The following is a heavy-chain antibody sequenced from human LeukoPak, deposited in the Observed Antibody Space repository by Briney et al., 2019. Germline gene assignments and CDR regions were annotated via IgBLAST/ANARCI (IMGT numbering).Heavy chain of an antibody. J-gene: IGHJ4*02. Sequence: PGGSLILSCAASGFTFSSYAMSWVRQAPGKGLEWVSTVSSSSGRTYYPDSVKGRFTLSRDNSENTLYLQMNSLRAEDTAVYYCAKGGFYYESSHFDYWGQGTLVTVSS. V-gene: IGHV3-23*01. CDR1: GFTFSSYA. CDR2: VSSSSGRT. D-gene: IGHD3-22*01. CDR3: AKGGFYYESSHFDY.